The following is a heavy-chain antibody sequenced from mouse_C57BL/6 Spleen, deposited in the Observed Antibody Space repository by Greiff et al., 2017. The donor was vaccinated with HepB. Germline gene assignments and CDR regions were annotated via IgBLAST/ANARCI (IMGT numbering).Heavy chain of an antibody. J-gene: IGHJ3*01. CDR3: ARGYYGNWFAY. V-gene: IGHV14-3*01. CDR2: IDPANGNT. D-gene: IGHD1-1*01. Sequence: EGKVVDSVAELLRPGASVKLSCQASGFNIKNTYMHWVKQRPEQGLEWIGRIDPANGNTKYAPKFQGKATITADTSSNTAYLQLSSLTSEDTAIYYCARGYYGNWFAYWGQGTLVTVSA. CDR1: GFNIKNTY.